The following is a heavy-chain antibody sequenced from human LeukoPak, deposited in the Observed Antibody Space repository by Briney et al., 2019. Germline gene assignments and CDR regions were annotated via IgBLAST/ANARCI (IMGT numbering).Heavy chain of an antibody. V-gene: IGHV4-39*01. CDR1: GGSISSSSYY. D-gene: IGHD6-25*01. Sequence: SETLSLTCTVSGGSISSSSYYWGWIRQPPGKGLEWIGSIYYSGSTYYNPSLKSRVTISVDTSKNQFSLKLSSVTAADTAVYYCARHKSPAGGNWFDPWGQGTLVTVSS. CDR2: IYYSGST. CDR3: ARHKSPAGGNWFDP. J-gene: IGHJ5*02.